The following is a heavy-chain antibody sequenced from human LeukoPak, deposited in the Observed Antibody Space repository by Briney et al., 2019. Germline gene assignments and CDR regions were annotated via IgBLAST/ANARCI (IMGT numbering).Heavy chain of an antibody. Sequence: GGSLRLSCAASGFTFSSYALHWVRQAPGKGLEWVALISYDGTNKYYADSVKGRFTISRDNSKNTLYLQMNSLRAEDTAVYYCARAPISYYYYMDVWGKGTTVTISS. CDR1: GFTFSSYA. CDR2: ISYDGTNK. CDR3: ARAPISYYYYMDV. J-gene: IGHJ6*03. V-gene: IGHV3-30*04.